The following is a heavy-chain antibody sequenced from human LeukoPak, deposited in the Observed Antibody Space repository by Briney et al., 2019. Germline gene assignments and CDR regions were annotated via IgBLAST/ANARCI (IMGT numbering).Heavy chain of an antibody. CDR2: IHYSGIT. J-gene: IGHJ4*02. Sequence: PSQTLSLTCTVSGGSISSGGYYWSWIRQHPGEGLEWIGYIHYSGITYYNPSLKSRDTISVATSKNQFSLKLTSVTAADTAVYYCANYDSSGYYTFAFWGQGTLVTVSS. D-gene: IGHD3-22*01. V-gene: IGHV4-31*03. CDR3: ANYDSSGYYTFAF. CDR1: GGSISSGGYY.